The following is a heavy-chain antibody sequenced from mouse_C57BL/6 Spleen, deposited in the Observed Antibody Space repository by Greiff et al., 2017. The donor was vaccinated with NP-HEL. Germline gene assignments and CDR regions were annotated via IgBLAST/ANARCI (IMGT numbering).Heavy chain of an antibody. CDR3: ADGYLWYFDV. CDR1: GYAFSSSW. D-gene: IGHD2-3*01. V-gene: IGHV1-82*01. CDR2: IYPGDGDT. J-gene: IGHJ1*03. Sequence: VQLQQSGPELVKPGASVKISCKASGYAFSSSWMNWVKQRPGKGLEWIGRIYPGDGDTNYNGKFKGKATLTADKSSSTAYMQLSSLTSEDSAVYFCADGYLWYFDVWGTGTTVTVSS.